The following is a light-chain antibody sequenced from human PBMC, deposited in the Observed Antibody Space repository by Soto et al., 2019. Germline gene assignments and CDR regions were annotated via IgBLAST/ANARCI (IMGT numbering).Light chain of an antibody. V-gene: IGLV2-11*01. J-gene: IGLJ2*01. CDR3: CSYAGRFDFL. CDR2: DVS. CDR1: SSDVGAYNY. Sequence: QSALTQPRSVSGSPGQSVTISCTGNSSDVGAYNYVSWYQQHPGKAPKFMIYDVSMRPSGVPDRFSGSKSGNTASLTISGLQAEDEAEYYCCSYAGRFDFLFGGGNKLTVL.